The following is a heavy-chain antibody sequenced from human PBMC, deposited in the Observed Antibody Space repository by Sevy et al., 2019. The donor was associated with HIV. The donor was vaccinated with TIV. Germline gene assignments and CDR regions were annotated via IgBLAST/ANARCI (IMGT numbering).Heavy chain of an antibody. V-gene: IGHV1-69*13. CDR3: ARDRRDGYKEKCYYYYGMDV. CDR1: GGTFSSYA. CDR2: IIPIFGTA. Sequence: ASVNVSCKASGGTFSSYAISWVRQAPGQGLEWMGGIIPIFGTANYAQKFQGRVTITADESTSTAYMELSSLRSEDTAVYYCARDRRDGYKEKCYYYYGMDVWGQGTTVTVSS. J-gene: IGHJ6*02. D-gene: IGHD5-12*01.